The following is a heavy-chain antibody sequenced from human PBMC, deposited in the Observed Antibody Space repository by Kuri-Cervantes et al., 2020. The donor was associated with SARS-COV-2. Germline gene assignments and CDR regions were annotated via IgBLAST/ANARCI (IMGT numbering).Heavy chain of an antibody. CDR3: AKVPLLWFGESDYYFDY. V-gene: IGHV3-30*02. CDR1: GFTFSSYG. D-gene: IGHD3-10*01. Sequence: GGSLRLSCAASGFTFSSYGMHWVRQAPGKGLEWVAVIWYDGSNKYYADSVKGRFTISRDNSRNTLYLQMNSLRAEDTAVYYCAKVPLLWFGESDYYFDYWGQGTLVTVSS. CDR2: IWYDGSNK. J-gene: IGHJ4*02.